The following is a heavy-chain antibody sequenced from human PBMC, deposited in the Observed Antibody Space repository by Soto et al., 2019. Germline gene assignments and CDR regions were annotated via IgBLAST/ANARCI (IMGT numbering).Heavy chain of an antibody. CDR1: GFTFSDYG. D-gene: IGHD4-17*01. CDR3: ARGGVGDYLNYFDY. V-gene: IGHV3-33*01. CDR2: IWYDGSIR. Sequence: QVQLVESGGGGVQRGRSLRLSCAASGFTFSDYGMYWVRQAPGKGLEWVAMIWYDGSIRYYEDSVKGRFTISRDNSNNTLYLQMNSLRVEDTAVYYCARGGVGDYLNYFDYWGQGILVTVSS. J-gene: IGHJ4*02.